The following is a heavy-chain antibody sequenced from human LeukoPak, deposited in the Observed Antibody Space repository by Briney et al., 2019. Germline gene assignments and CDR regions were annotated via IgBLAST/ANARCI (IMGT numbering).Heavy chain of an antibody. CDR1: GYSISSAYY. J-gene: IGHJ6*03. Sequence: SETLSLTCSVSGYSISSAYYWGWIRQPPGKGLEWIGTMYHSGSTNYNPSLKSRVTISVDTSKNQFSLKLSSVTAVDTAVYYCARDRYYYGSGSYPYMDVWGKGTTVTISS. D-gene: IGHD3-10*01. CDR3: ARDRYYYGSGSYPYMDV. V-gene: IGHV4-38-2*02. CDR2: MYHSGST.